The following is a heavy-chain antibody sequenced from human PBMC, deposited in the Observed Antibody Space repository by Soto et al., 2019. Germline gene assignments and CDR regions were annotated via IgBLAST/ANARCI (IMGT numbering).Heavy chain of an antibody. CDR3: ARADPSYCGGDCYSSHFDY. CDR2: IYYSGST. D-gene: IGHD2-21*02. J-gene: IGHJ4*02. CDR1: GGSVSSGSYY. V-gene: IGHV4-61*01. Sequence: SETLSLTCTVSGGSVSSGSYYWSWIRQPPGKGLEWIGYIYYSGSTNYNPSLKSRVTISVDTSKNQFSLKLSSVTAADTAVYYCARADPSYCGGDCYSSHFDYWGQGTLVTVPQ.